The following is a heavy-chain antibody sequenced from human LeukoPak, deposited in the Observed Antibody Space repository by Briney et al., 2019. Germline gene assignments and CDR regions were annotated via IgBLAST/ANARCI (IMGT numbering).Heavy chain of an antibody. Sequence: ASVKVSCKASGYTFTSYGISWVRQAPGQGLEWMGWISAYSGNTNYAQKLQGRVTMTTDTSTSTAYMELRSLRSDDTAVYYCARDKGSITMVRGVNYWFDPWGQGTLVTVSS. J-gene: IGHJ5*02. D-gene: IGHD3-10*01. CDR1: GYTFTSYG. V-gene: IGHV1-18*01. CDR3: ARDKGSITMVRGVNYWFDP. CDR2: ISAYSGNT.